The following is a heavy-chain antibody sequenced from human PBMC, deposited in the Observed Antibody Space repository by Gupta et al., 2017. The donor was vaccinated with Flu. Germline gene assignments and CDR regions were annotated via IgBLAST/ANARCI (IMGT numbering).Heavy chain of an antibody. J-gene: IGHJ4*02. CDR2: IYHSGDT. Sequence: QVQLQESGPGLVKPSGTLSLTCAVSGGSISNNNWWSWVRQPPGKGQEWIGEIYHSGDTNYKPCRKSRVNRSRDESKNEFSLKLSSVTAEAKTVYYWARGSDYYDRSGYYFFDDWGQGTRVTVS. D-gene: IGHD3-22*01. V-gene: IGHV4-4*02. CDR3: ARGSDYYDRSGYYFFDD. CDR1: GGSISNNNW.